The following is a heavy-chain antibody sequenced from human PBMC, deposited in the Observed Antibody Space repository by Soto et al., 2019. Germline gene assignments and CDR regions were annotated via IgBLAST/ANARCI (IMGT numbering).Heavy chain of an antibody. CDR1: GFTLGNYW. J-gene: IGHJ4*02. Sequence: EVQLVESGGGLVQSGGSLRLSCAASGFTLGNYWMHWVRQAPGKGLVWVSRINDYGTTINYAESVEGRFIISRDYATSEVYLQMNNLRAEDSAVYYCARGGLEPFDYWGQGALVTVSS. V-gene: IGHV3-74*01. CDR2: INDYGTTI. D-gene: IGHD1-1*01. CDR3: ARGGLEPFDY.